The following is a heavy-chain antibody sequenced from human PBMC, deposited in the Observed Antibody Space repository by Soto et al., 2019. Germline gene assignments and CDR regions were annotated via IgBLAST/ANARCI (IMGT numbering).Heavy chain of an antibody. CDR1: GFTFSTYA. CDR3: ATRRDASYYYYGMGV. Sequence: GGSLRLSCAASGFTFSTYAMSWVRQAPGKGLEWVSGISDSGGSTYYADAVKGRFTISRDNSKNTLFLQMNSLRAEDTAVYYCATRRDASYYYYGMGVWGQGTTVTVSS. V-gene: IGHV3-23*01. J-gene: IGHJ6*02. CDR2: ISDSGGST. D-gene: IGHD2-2*01.